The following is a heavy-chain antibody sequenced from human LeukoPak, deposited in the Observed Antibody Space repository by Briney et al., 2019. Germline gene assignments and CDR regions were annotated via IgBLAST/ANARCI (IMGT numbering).Heavy chain of an antibody. Sequence: PGESLKISCKGSGYSFTSYWIGWVRQMPGKGLEWMGIIYPGDSDTRYSPSFQGQVTISADKSISTAYLQWSSLKASDTAMYYCARPGTSGHSYNWYFDLWGRGTLVTVSS. J-gene: IGHJ2*01. CDR3: ARPGTSGHSYNWYFDL. V-gene: IGHV5-51*01. CDR1: GYSFTSYW. CDR2: IYPGDSDT. D-gene: IGHD5-18*01.